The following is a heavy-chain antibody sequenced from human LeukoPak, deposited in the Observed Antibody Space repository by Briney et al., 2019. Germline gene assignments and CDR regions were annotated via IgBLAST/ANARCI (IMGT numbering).Heavy chain of an antibody. J-gene: IGHJ3*02. CDR1: GYTFSNFD. CDR3: AREWNYHNDAFDI. D-gene: IGHD1-7*01. Sequence: GTSVKISCKASGYTFSNFDINWVRQATGQGLEWMGWMNPNSGNTGYAQKFQGRVTMTRNTSISTAYMELSSLRSEDTAVYYCAREWNYHNDAFDIWGQGTMVTVSS. CDR2: MNPNSGNT. V-gene: IGHV1-8*01.